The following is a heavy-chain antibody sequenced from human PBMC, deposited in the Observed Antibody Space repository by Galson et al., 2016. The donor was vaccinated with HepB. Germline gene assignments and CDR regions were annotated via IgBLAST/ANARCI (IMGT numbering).Heavy chain of an antibody. J-gene: IGHJ4*02. CDR2: ISDNGGRT. Sequence: LRLSCAASGFTFSSHAMHWVRQAPGKGLECVSTISDNGGRTFYANSLKGRFTISRDNSKNTLYLQMGSLRAEDMAVYYCARGRGGATQRYFDYWGRGTLVTVSS. CDR1: GFTFSSHA. CDR3: ARGRGGATQRYFDY. V-gene: IGHV3-64*01. D-gene: IGHD1-26*01.